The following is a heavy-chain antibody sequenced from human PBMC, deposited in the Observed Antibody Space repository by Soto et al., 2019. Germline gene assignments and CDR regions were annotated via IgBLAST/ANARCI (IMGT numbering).Heavy chain of an antibody. J-gene: IGHJ1*01. V-gene: IGHV1-3*01. CDR2: INVGNGNT. Sequence: GASGKVSCKASGYTFTNYAMHWGRQAPGQRLEWMGWINVGNGNTKYSQKFQDRVTITRDTSASTGHMELSSLRSEDTAVYYCARRGGECNPPDEDLQHWGQGTLVTLSS. CDR3: ARRGGECNPPDEDLQH. D-gene: IGHD2-21*01. CDR1: GYTFTNYA.